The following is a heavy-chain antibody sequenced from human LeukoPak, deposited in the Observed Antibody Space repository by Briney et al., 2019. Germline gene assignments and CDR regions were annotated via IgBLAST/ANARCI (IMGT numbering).Heavy chain of an antibody. CDR3: ARDISVLLWFGELSN. CDR1: GYTFTCYY. J-gene: IGHJ4*02. V-gene: IGHV1-2*02. CDR2: INPNSGGT. Sequence: ASVKVSCKASGYTFTCYYMHWVRQAPGQGLEWMGWINPNSGGTNYAQKFQGRVTMTRDTSISTAYMELSRLRSDDTAVYYCARDISVLLWFGELSNWGQGTLVTVSS. D-gene: IGHD3-10*01.